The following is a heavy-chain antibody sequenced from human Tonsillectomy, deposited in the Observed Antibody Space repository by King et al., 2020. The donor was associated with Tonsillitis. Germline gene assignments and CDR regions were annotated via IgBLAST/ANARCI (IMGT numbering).Heavy chain of an antibody. Sequence: VQLVESGGDLVQPGGSLRLSCLASGFTFSSHRMSWVRQAPGKGLEWVADINQAGSEKYYVDSVKGRFTVSRDNAKNALYLQMSSLRADDTAVYYCAGDPEWGAIDICGQGTMVTVSS. CDR1: GFTFSSHR. CDR3: AGDPEWGAIDI. J-gene: IGHJ3*02. D-gene: IGHD3-3*01. V-gene: IGHV3-7*03. CDR2: INQAGSEK.